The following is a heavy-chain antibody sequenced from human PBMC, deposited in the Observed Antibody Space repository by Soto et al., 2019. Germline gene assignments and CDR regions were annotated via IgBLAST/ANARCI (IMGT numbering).Heavy chain of an antibody. CDR3: VMVDNYVTPTPQDV. V-gene: IGHV1-18*01. D-gene: IGHD3-16*01. CDR2: ISPYTGNT. Sequence: QVQLVQSGDEVKKPGASVKVSCKASGYIFVNYGIAWVRQAPGQGLEWMGWISPYTGNTHPATKAQARLTMTTATSTTTAYMDLGSLTSDDTAVYYCVMVDNYVTPTPQDVWGQGTTVTFSS. CDR1: GYIFVNYG. J-gene: IGHJ6*02.